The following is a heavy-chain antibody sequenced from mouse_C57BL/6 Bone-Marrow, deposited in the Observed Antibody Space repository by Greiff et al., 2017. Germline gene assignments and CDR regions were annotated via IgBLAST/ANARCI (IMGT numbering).Heavy chain of an antibody. V-gene: IGHV1-4*01. J-gene: IGHJ1*03. CDR2: INPSSGYT. D-gene: IGHD1-1*01. Sequence: VQLQQSGAELARPGASVKMSCKASGYTFTSYTMHWVKQRPGQGLEWIGYINPSSGYTKYNQKFKDKATLTADKSSSTAYMQLSSLTSEDSAVYYCARSIYYYGSSDGYFDVWGTGTTVTVSS. CDR3: ARSIYYYGSSDGYFDV. CDR1: GYTFTSYT.